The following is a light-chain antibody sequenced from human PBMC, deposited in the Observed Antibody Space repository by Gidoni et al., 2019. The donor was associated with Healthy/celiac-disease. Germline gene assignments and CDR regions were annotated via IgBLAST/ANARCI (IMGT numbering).Light chain of an antibody. CDR1: QSVSSN. CDR3: QQYNNWPPLT. Sequence: EIVITQSPATLSVSPGERATLSCRASQSVSSNVAWYQQKPGQAPRLLIYGASTRATGIPARFSGSGSGTDFTLTISSLQSEDFAVYYCQQYNNWPPLTFGGGTKVEIK. V-gene: IGKV3-15*01. CDR2: GAS. J-gene: IGKJ4*01.